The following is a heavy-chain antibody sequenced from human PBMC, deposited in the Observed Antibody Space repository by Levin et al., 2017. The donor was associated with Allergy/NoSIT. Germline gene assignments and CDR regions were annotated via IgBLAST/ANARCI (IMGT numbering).Heavy chain of an antibody. CDR1: GGTFNRYA. Sequence: ASVKVSCKASGGTFNRYAISWVRQAPGQGLEWMGGIIPIFGTANYAQKFQGRVTFTADESTSTAHMELSSLRSDDTAVYYCARIQYDVLTGYNGAYYYGMDVWGQGTTVTVSS. CDR3: ARIQYDVLTGYNGAYYYGMDV. J-gene: IGHJ6*02. V-gene: IGHV1-69*13. CDR2: IIPIFGTA. D-gene: IGHD3-9*01.